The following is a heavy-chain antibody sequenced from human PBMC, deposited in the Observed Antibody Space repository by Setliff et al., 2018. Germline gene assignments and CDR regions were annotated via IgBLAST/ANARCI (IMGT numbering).Heavy chain of an antibody. CDR1: GFSIISNYY. V-gene: IGHV4-38-2*01. CDR2: VLHSGRT. Sequence: ETLSLTCAVSGFSIISNYYWAWIRQPPGKGLEWIGSVLHSGRTPYNPSLKSRVTISADTSKNQFSLKLPSVTAADTAVYYCARLDTNTYATFDYWGQGTLVTVSS. D-gene: IGHD5-18*01. CDR3: ARLDTNTYATFDY. J-gene: IGHJ4*02.